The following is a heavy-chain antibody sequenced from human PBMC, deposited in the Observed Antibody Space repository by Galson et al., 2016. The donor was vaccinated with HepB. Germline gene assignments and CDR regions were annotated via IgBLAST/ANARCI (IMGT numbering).Heavy chain of an antibody. Sequence: SLRLSCAASGFTFSTYWMHWVRQAPGKGLVWVSRINSDGSSTGFADSVKGRFTISRDNAKNTLYLQMNRLRAEDTAVYCCASSVRGSGSPPGGYWGQGILVTVSS. J-gene: IGHJ4*02. CDR3: ASSVRGSGSPPGGY. CDR1: GFTFSTYW. D-gene: IGHD3-10*01. CDR2: INSDGSST. V-gene: IGHV3-74*01.